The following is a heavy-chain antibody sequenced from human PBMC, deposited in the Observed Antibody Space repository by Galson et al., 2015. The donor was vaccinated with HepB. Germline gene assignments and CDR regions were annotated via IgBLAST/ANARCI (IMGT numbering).Heavy chain of an antibody. CDR3: ASRVDTAT. CDR2: ISSSSSTI. CDR1: GFTFGSYS. Sequence: SLRLSCAASGFTFGSYSMNWVRQAPGKGLEWVSYISSSSSTIYYADSVKGRFTISRDNAKNSLYLQMNSLRAEDTAVYYCASRVDTATWGQGTLVTVSS. D-gene: IGHD5-18*01. J-gene: IGHJ5*02. V-gene: IGHV3-48*01.